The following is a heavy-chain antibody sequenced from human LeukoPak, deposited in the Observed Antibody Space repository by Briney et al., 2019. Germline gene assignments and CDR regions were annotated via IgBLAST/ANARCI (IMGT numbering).Heavy chain of an antibody. Sequence: PGESLQISCKGSGYSFTNYWIGWVRPMPGKGLEWIGIIYPGDYDTRYSPSFQGQVTISADKSISTAFLQWSSLKASDTAMYYCARHLSSASIAASDYWGQGTLVTVSS. CDR2: IYPGDYDT. J-gene: IGHJ4*02. V-gene: IGHV5-51*01. CDR3: ARHLSSASIAASDY. D-gene: IGHD6-6*01. CDR1: GYSFTNYW.